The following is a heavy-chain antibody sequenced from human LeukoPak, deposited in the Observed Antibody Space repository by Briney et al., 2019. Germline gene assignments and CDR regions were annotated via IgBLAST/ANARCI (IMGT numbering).Heavy chain of an antibody. Sequence: GGALRLSCAPSLFSFISYGMHCVPEAPGKGLERVSYMRYDGIIKYSADSVSSLFTIHRDHSKSTLSLQMNSVSSEDTAVYYCAREREQTPTPMDVWGKGTTVIVSS. CDR2: MRYDGIIK. J-gene: IGHJ6*03. CDR3: AREREQTPTPMDV. D-gene: IGHD1-26*01. V-gene: IGHV3-30*02. CDR1: LFSFISYG.